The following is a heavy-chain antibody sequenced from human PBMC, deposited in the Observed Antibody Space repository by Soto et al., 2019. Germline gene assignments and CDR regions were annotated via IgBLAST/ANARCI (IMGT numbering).Heavy chain of an antibody. CDR2: IDTNTGNP. D-gene: IGHD2-2*02. CDR3: AREGRDIVVVPAAIPHYYDYGMDV. J-gene: IGHJ6*02. V-gene: IGHV7-4-1*01. Sequence: ASVKVSCKASGYTFTSYAMNWVRQAPGQGLEWMGWIDTNTGNPTYAQGFTGRFVFSLDTSVSTAYLQICSLKAEDTAVYYCAREGRDIVVVPAAIPHYYDYGMDVWGQGTTVTVSS. CDR1: GYTFTSYA.